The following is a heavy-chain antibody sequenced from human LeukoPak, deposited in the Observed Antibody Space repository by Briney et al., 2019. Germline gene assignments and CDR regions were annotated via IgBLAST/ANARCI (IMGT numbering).Heavy chain of an antibody. CDR1: GGSISSSSYY. D-gene: IGHD2-2*01. V-gene: IGHV4-39*01. J-gene: IGHJ5*02. CDR2: IYYSGST. CDR3: ARHPSEYCSSTSCRPNWFDP. Sequence: SETLSLTCTVSGGSISSSSYYWGWIRQPPGKGLVWFVSIYYSGSTCYNPSLKSRVTISVDTSKNQFSLKLSSVTAADTAVYYCARHPSEYCSSTSCRPNWFDPSGQGTLVTVSS.